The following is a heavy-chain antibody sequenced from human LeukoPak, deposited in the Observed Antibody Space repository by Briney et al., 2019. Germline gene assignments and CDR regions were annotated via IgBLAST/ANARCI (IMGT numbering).Heavy chain of an antibody. Sequence: QPGGSLRLSCAASGFTFSSYAMHWVRQAPGKGLEWVAVISYDGSNKYYADSVKGRFTVSRDNSKNTLYLQMNSLRVDDTAVYYCAKDLNYGSGSYPSDNWGQGTLVTVSS. CDR1: GFTFSSYA. V-gene: IGHV3-30*04. CDR3: AKDLNYGSGSYPSDN. D-gene: IGHD3-10*01. CDR2: ISYDGSNK. J-gene: IGHJ4*02.